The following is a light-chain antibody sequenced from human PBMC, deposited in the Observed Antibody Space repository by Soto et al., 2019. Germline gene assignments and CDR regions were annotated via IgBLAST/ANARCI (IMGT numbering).Light chain of an antibody. CDR3: SSYAGSNSWM. V-gene: IGLV2-8*01. J-gene: IGLJ3*02. Sequence: QSALTQPPSASGSPGQSVTISCTGTSSDVGDYNYVSWYQQHPGKAPKLMIYEVSKRPSGVPDRFSGSKSGNTASLTVSGLQAEDEADYYCSSYAGSNSWMFGGGTQLTVL. CDR2: EVS. CDR1: SSDVGDYNY.